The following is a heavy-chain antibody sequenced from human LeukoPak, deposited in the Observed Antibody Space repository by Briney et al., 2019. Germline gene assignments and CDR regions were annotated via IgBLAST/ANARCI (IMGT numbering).Heavy chain of an antibody. V-gene: IGHV4-30-4*01. J-gene: IGHJ5*02. CDR3: ARVSELGYCSGGSCYSAWFDL. D-gene: IGHD2-15*01. Sequence: SETLSLTCTVSGGSISSGDYYWGWIRQPPGKGLEWIGYIYYSGSTYYNPSLKSRVTISVDTSKNQFSLKLSSVTAADTSVYYCARVSELGYCSGGSCYSAWFDLWGQGTLVTVSS. CDR1: GGSISSGDYY. CDR2: IYYSGST.